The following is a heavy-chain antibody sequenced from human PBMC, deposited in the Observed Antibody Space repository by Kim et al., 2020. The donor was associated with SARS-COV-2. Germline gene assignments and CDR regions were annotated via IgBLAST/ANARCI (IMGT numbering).Heavy chain of an antibody. V-gene: IGHV4-34*01. CDR1: GGSFSGYY. J-gene: IGHJ4*02. CDR2: INHSGST. D-gene: IGHD6-19*01. CDR3: ASIIAVAGRDY. Sequence: SETLSLTCAVYGGSFSGYYWSWIRQPPGKGLEWIGEINHSGSTNYNPSLKSRVTISVDTSKNQFSLKLSSVTAADTAVYYCASIIAVAGRDYWGQGTLVT.